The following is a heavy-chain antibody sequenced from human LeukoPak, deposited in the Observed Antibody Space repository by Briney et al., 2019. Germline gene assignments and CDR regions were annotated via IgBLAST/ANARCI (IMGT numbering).Heavy chain of an antibody. V-gene: IGHV4-59*01. CDR1: GGSISGYY. CDR3: ARNYDSSGYTAFGY. J-gene: IGHJ4*02. D-gene: IGHD3-22*01. Sequence: PSETLSLTCTVSGGSISGYYWSWIRQPPGKGLEWIGHTYSSGSTKYNPSLKSRVTISVDTSKNQFSLKLSSVTAADTAVYYCARNYDSSGYTAFGYWGRGTLLTVSS. CDR2: TYSSGST.